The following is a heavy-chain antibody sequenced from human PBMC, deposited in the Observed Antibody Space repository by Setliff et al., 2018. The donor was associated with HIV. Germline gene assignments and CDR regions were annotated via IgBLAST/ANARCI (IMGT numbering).Heavy chain of an antibody. CDR3: ARLGSGWSDSYYYAMDV. V-gene: IGHV1-46*01. J-gene: IGHJ6*02. CDR1: GYTFTSYG. D-gene: IGHD6-19*01. Sequence: GASVKVSCKASGYTFTSYGISWVRQAPGQGLEWMGIIDPSDGSTIFAQQFQGRLNMPRDTSTSTVYLELSSLRSDDTAVYFCARLGSGWSDSYYYAMDVWGQGTTVTVSS. CDR2: IDPSDGST.